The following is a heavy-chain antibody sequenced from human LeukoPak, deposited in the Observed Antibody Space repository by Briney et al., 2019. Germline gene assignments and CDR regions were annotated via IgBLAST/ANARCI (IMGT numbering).Heavy chain of an antibody. CDR3: ARGRKDWYVDL. CDR2: INSGGSST. V-gene: IGHV3-74*01. CDR1: GFTSSSYW. Sequence: GGSLRLSCAASGFTSSSYWMHWVRQAPGKGLVWVSRINSGGSSTSYADSVKGRFTISRDNAKNTLYLQMNSLRAEDTAVHYCARGRKDWYVDLWGRGTLVTVSS. D-gene: IGHD1-14*01. J-gene: IGHJ2*01.